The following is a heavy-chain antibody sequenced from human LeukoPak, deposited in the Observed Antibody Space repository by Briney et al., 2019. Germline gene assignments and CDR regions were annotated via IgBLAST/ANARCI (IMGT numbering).Heavy chain of an antibody. CDR3: AILLDGVVISDY. J-gene: IGHJ4*02. Sequence: ASVKVSCKASGYTFTSYYMHWVRQAPGQGLEWMGIINPSGGSTSYAQKFQGRVTMTRDTSISTAYMGLSRLRSDDTAVYYCAILLDGVVISDYWGQGTLVTVSS. V-gene: IGHV1-46*01. CDR2: INPSGGST. D-gene: IGHD3-3*01. CDR1: GYTFTSYY.